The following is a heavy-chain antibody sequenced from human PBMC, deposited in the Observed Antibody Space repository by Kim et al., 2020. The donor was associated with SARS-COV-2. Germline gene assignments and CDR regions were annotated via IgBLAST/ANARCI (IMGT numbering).Heavy chain of an antibody. CDR3: ARDGGRGGYCSGGSCSAATSSNWFDP. CDR2: IIPILGIA. J-gene: IGHJ5*02. V-gene: IGHV1-69*04. Sequence: SVKVSCKASGGTFSSYTISWVRQAPGQGLEWMGRIIPILGIANYAQKFQGRVTITADKSTSTAYMELSSLRSEDTAVYYCARDGGRGGYCSGGSCSAATSSNWFDPWGQGTLVTVSS. CDR1: GGTFSSYT. D-gene: IGHD2-15*01.